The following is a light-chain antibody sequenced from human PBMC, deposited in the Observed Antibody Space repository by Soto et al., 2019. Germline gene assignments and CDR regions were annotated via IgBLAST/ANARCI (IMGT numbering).Light chain of an antibody. V-gene: IGKV3-20*01. Sequence: EIVLTQSPGTLSLSPGERATQSCRASQNVRSNYLAWYQQKPGQAPRLLIYNSSTRATGISDRFSGSGSGTDFTLTISRLEPEDFALYYCQQYRDLPQTFGQGTKVDIK. CDR1: QNVRSNY. CDR3: QQYRDLPQT. CDR2: NSS. J-gene: IGKJ1*01.